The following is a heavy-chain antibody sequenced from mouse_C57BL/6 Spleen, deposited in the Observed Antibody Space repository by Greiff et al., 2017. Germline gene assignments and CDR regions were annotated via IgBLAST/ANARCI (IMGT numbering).Heavy chain of an antibody. D-gene: IGHD1-1*01. Sequence: EVKLMESGPGLVKPSQSLSLTCSVTGYSITSGYYRNWFRQLPGNKLEWMGYISYDGSNNYNPSRENRVSITRDTSKNQFFLKLNSVTTEDAATYCCARGGEIYYYGSSYYWYFDVWGTGTTVTVSS. CDR1: GYSITSGYY. CDR3: ARGGEIYYYGSSYYWYFDV. J-gene: IGHJ1*03. V-gene: IGHV3-6*01. CDR2: ISYDGSN.